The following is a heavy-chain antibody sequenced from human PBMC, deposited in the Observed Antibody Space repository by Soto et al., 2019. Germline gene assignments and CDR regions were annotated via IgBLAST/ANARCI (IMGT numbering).Heavy chain of an antibody. CDR2: INAGNGDT. D-gene: IGHD4-17*01. V-gene: IGHV1-3*01. J-gene: IGHJ4*02. Sequence: QVPLVQSGAEVKKPGVSVKVSCKASGYTFTDYAMHWVRQAPGQRLEWMGWINAGNGDTRYSPRFQGRVTYTTDTSASTAYMEVSSLRSEDTAVYYCVSVDYGDYWGQGTLVTVSS. CDR1: GYTFTDYA. CDR3: VSVDYGDY.